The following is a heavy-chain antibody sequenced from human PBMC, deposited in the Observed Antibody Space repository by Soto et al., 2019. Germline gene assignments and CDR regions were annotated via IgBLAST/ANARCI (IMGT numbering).Heavy chain of an antibody. CDR1: GGTFSSYA. J-gene: IGHJ5*02. CDR2: IIPIFGTA. V-gene: IGHV1-69*13. CDR3: ARDERRWFDP. Sequence: GASLKVSCKASGGTFSSYAISWARQAPGQGLEWMGGIIPIFGTANYAQKFQGRVTITADESTSTAYMELSSLRSEDTAVYYCARDERRWFDPWGQGTLVTVSS.